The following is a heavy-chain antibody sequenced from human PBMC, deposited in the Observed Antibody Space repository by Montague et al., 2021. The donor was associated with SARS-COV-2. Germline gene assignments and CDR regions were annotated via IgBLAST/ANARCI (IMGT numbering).Heavy chain of an antibody. D-gene: IGHD6-19*01. CDR3: ARWLSYSSGWPPTLGFEL. Sequence: GSTNYNPSLKSLVTMSVDTSKNQFSLKLSSVTAADTAVYYCARWLSYSSGWPPTLGFELWGRGALVT. CDR2: GST. J-gene: IGHJ2*01. V-gene: IGHV4-59*10.